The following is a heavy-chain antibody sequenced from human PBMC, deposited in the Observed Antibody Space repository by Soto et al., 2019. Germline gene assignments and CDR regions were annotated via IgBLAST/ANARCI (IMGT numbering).Heavy chain of an antibody. CDR2: ISAYNGNT. CDR1: GYTFTNYG. J-gene: IGHJ4*02. CDR3: ARGYCSSSSCYPFDY. D-gene: IGHD2-2*01. Sequence: QVQLVQSGAEVKKPGASVKVSCKASGYTFTNYGIIWVRHAPGQGLEWMGWISAYNGNTNYAQKLQGRVTMTTDTSTSTAYMELRSLRSDDTAVYYCARGYCSSSSCYPFDYWGQGTLVTVSS. V-gene: IGHV1-18*04.